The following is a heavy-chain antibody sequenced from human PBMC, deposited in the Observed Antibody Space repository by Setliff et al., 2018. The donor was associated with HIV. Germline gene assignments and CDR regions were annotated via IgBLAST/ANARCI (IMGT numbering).Heavy chain of an antibody. CDR2: INPNSGGT. CDR1: GYTFTGYY. Sequence: ASVKVSCKASGYTFTGYYIHWVRQAPGQGLEWMGWINPNSGGTSYAQKFQGRVTMTGDTSISTTYMELRRLRSDDTAVYYCVLASIVSTARWNHWGRGTLVTVST. V-gene: IGHV1-2*02. J-gene: IGHJ5*02. D-gene: IGHD1-26*01. CDR3: VLASIVSTARWNH.